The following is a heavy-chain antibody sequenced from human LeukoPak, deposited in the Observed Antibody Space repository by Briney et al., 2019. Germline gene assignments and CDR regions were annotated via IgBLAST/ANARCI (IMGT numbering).Heavy chain of an antibody. J-gene: IGHJ4*02. CDR3: ARDGYDSSGYSDYYFDY. CDR2: IKQDGSEK. Sequence: GGSLRLSCAASGFTFSSYWMSWVRQAPGKGLEWVANIKQDGSEKYYVDSVKGRFTISRDNAKNSLYLQMNSLRAEDTAVYYCARDGYDSSGYSDYYFDYWGQGTLVTVSS. CDR1: GFTFSSYW. V-gene: IGHV3-7*01. D-gene: IGHD3-22*01.